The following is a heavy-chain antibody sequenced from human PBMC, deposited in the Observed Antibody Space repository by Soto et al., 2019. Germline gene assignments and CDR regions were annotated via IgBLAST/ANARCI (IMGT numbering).Heavy chain of an antibody. CDR3: ARDIRGYSRAFDY. Sequence: SETLSLPCPVSGDSVSSDNYYWTWIRQPLGKGLEWIGYIYSSGSINYNPSLKSRVTISLDTSSNQFSLKLTSVTAADTAVYYCARDIRGYSRAFDYWGQGTLVTVSS. J-gene: IGHJ4*02. V-gene: IGHV4-61*01. CDR1: GDSVSSDNYY. CDR2: IYSSGSI. D-gene: IGHD5-18*01.